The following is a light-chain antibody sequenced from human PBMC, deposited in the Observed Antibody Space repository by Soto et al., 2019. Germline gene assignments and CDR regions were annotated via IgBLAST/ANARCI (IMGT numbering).Light chain of an antibody. CDR3: QQYDSSPRT. J-gene: IGKJ1*01. CDR2: AAS. CDR1: QSVSSSY. V-gene: IGKV3-20*01. Sequence: EIVLTQSPGTLSLSPGERATLSCRASQSVSSSYLAWYQQKPGQAPSLLIYAASSRATGIPDRFSGSGSGTDFTLTISRLEPEDFAVYWCQQYDSSPRTFGQGTKVDIK.